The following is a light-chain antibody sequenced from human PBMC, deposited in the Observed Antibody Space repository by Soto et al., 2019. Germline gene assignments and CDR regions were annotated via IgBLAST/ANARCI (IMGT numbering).Light chain of an antibody. Sequence: QPVLTQSSSASASLGSSVKLTCTLSSGHSSYSIAWHQQQPEKAPRYLMKVEGSGNYNKGNGVPDRFSGSSSWADRYLTISTLQFDDEADYYCETWDSNTRVFGGGTKLTVL. J-gene: IGLJ3*02. CDR3: ETWDSNTRV. CDR2: VEGSGNY. CDR1: SGHSSYS. V-gene: IGLV4-60*02.